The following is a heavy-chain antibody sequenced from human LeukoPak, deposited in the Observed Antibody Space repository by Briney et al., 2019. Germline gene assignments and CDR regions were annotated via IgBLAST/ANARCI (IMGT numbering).Heavy chain of an antibody. Sequence: ASVKGSCKASGYTFTSYDINWVRQATGQGLEWMGWMNPNSGNTGYAQKFQGRVTITRNTSISTAYMELSSLRSDDTAVYYCARDAIVPAYDFWSGYSNWFDPWGQGTLVTVSS. CDR2: MNPNSGNT. V-gene: IGHV1-8*03. CDR3: ARDAIVPAYDFWSGYSNWFDP. J-gene: IGHJ5*02. D-gene: IGHD3-3*01. CDR1: GYTFTSYD.